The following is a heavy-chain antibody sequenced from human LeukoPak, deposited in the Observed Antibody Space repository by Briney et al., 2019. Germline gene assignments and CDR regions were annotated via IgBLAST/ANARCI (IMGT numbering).Heavy chain of an antibody. CDR1: GYSFTSYW. D-gene: IGHD5-24*01. V-gene: IGHV5-51*01. CDR3: ARGDGYNFLPYYFGY. Sequence: GESLKISCKGSGYSFTSYWIGWVRQMPGKGLEWMGIIYPGDSDTRYSPSFQGQVTISADKSVSTAYLQWSSLKASDTAMYYCARGDGYNFLPYYFGYWGQGTLVTVSS. J-gene: IGHJ4*02. CDR2: IYPGDSDT.